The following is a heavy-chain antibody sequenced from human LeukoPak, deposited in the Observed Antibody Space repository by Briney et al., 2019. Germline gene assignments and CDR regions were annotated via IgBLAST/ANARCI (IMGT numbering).Heavy chain of an antibody. J-gene: IGHJ4*02. CDR3: AKPYNYYYDSSGYYHPYFDY. Sequence: PGGSLRLSCAASGFTFSNYGMHWVRQAPGKGLEWVAVISYDGSNKYYADSVKGRFTISRDNSKNTLYLQMNSLRAEDAAVYYCAKPYNYYYDSSGYYHPYFDYWGQGTLVTVSS. D-gene: IGHD3-22*01. CDR1: GFTFSNYG. CDR2: ISYDGSNK. V-gene: IGHV3-30*18.